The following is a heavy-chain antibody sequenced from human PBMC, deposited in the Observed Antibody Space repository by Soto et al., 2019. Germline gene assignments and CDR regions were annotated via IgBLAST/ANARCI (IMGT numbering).Heavy chain of an antibody. J-gene: IGHJ5*02. CDR1: GFTFSSYA. CDR2: ISGSGGST. Sequence: PGGSLRLSCAASGFTFSSYAMSWVRQAPGKGLEWVSAISGSGGSTYYADSVKGWFTISRDNSKNTLYLQMNSLRAEDTAVYYCAKDPIAVAATEGDWFDPWGQGTLVTVSS. V-gene: IGHV3-23*01. CDR3: AKDPIAVAATEGDWFDP. D-gene: IGHD6-19*01.